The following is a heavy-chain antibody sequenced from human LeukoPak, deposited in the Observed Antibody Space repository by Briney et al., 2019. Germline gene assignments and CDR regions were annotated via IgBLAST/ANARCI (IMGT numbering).Heavy chain of an antibody. Sequence: GGSLRLSCAASGFTFSNFAMHWVRQAPGKGLEWVAIISYDGSNKYYADSVKGRFTISRDNSKNTLCLQMNSLRAEDTAVYYCARVGRGYSFNVYYFDYWGQGTLVTVSS. J-gene: IGHJ4*02. CDR3: ARVGRGYSFNVYYFDY. CDR2: ISYDGSNK. CDR1: GFTFSNFA. D-gene: IGHD5-18*01. V-gene: IGHV3-30*04.